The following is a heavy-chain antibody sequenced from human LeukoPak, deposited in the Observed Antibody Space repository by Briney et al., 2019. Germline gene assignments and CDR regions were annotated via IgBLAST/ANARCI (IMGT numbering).Heavy chain of an antibody. CDR3: VKEARYCSGGSCYAVLDY. Sequence: GGSLRLSCAASGFTFSSYTMSCVRQVPGKGLQWVSAVSGSGGTTYYTNSVKGRFTISRDNSKNTVYLQMDSLRVEDTAVYYCVKEARYCSGGSCYAVLDYWGQGTLVTVSS. CDR2: VSGSGGTT. D-gene: IGHD2-15*01. CDR1: GFTFSSYT. J-gene: IGHJ4*02. V-gene: IGHV3-23*01.